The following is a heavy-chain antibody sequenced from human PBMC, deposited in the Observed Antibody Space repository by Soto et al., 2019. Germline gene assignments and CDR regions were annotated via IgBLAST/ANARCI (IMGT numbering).Heavy chain of an antibody. D-gene: IGHD3-10*01. V-gene: IGHV3-74*01. CDR1: GFTFSSYW. CDR2: INSDGSST. J-gene: IGHJ6*02. CDR3: ARGSDYYGSGSYYHYYGMDV. Sequence: EVQLVESGGGLVQPGGSLRLSCAASGFTFSSYWMHWVSKAPGKGLVWVSRINSDGSSTSDADSVKGRFTISRDNAKNTQYLQMNSLRAEDTAVYYFARGSDYYGSGSYYHYYGMDVWGQGTTVTVSS.